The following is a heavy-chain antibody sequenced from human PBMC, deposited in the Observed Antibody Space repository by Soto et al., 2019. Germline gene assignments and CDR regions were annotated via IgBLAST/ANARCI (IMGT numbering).Heavy chain of an antibody. Sequence: QVQLVQSGAEVKKPGASVKVSCKASGYTFTNYDINWVRPATGQGLEWMGWVNPKSGNTGYAQRLQGRVTMTRDTYIATDYMELSGLTSDGTAIYYCAREKSHGHNPLESWGQGTQVTVFS. D-gene: IGHD1-1*01. V-gene: IGHV1-8*01. CDR1: GYTFTNYD. CDR3: AREKSHGHNPLES. CDR2: VNPKSGNT. J-gene: IGHJ4*02.